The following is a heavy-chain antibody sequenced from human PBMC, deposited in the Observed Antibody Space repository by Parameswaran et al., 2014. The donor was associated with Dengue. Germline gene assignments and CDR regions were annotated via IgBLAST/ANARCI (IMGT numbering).Heavy chain of an antibody. J-gene: IGHJ4*02. CDR2: IKQDGSEK. V-gene: IGHV3-7*01. Sequence: RWIRQPPGKGLEWVANIKQDGSEKYYVDSVKGRFTISRDNAKNSLYLQMNSLRAEDTAVYYCAKLGYCSSTSCYAAQYYFDYWGQGTLVTVSS. D-gene: IGHD2-2*01. CDR3: AKLGYCSSTSCYAAQYYFDY.